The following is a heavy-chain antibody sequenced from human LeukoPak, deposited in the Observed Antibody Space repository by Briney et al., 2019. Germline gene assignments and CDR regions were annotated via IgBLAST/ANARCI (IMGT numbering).Heavy chain of an antibody. D-gene: IGHD3-22*01. V-gene: IGHV4-61*02. CDR1: AGSINSGDYY. CDR3: ARGIGTSYDSSRDAFDI. J-gene: IGHJ3*02. CDR2: IYSPGTN. Sequence: SETLSLTCTVSAGSINSGDYYRSWIRQPAGKVLEWIGRIYSPGTNYNYNPSLKSRVTISIDTSKNQFSLKLTSVSAADTAVYYCARGIGTSYDSSRDAFDIWGQGTMVTVSS.